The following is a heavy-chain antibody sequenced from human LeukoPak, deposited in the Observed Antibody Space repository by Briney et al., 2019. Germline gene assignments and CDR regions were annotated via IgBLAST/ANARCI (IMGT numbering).Heavy chain of an antibody. V-gene: IGHV3-7*01. Sequence: GGSLRLSCAASRFTFSSFWMSWVRQAPGKGLEWVANIKTDGSEKYYVDSVKGRFTISRDNAKNSLSLQMNSLSAEDTAVYYCTRDWGGVAAGIDYWGQGTLVTVSS. J-gene: IGHJ4*02. CDR2: IKTDGSEK. D-gene: IGHD6-13*01. CDR1: RFTFSSFW. CDR3: TRDWGGVAAGIDY.